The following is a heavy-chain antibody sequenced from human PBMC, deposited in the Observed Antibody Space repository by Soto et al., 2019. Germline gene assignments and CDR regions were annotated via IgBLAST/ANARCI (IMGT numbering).Heavy chain of an antibody. CDR3: VREKVTMIVGFYYFDY. D-gene: IGHD3-22*01. J-gene: IGHJ4*02. CDR2: IYAGGST. CDR1: GFTVSSNY. Sequence: GGSLRLSCAASGFTVSSNYMSWVRQAPGKGLEWVSVIYAGGSTHYADSVEDRFTISRDNSNNMLYLQMNSLRAEDTAVYYCVREKVTMIVGFYYFDYWGQGTRVTSPQ. V-gene: IGHV3-66*01.